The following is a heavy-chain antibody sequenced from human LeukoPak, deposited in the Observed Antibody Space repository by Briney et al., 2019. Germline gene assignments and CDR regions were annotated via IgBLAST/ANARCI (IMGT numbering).Heavy chain of an antibody. CDR1: GFTFSSYA. CDR2: IKSKAYSGTT. V-gene: IGHV3-49*04. CDR3: TRGVYTSGWYGWGAQDY. J-gene: IGHJ4*02. Sequence: GGSLRLSCAASGFTFSSYAMHWVRQAPGKGLQWLGFIKSKAYSGTTEYTAALEGRFTISRDDSKGIAYLQVDGLETEDTAVYYCTRGVYTSGWYGWGAQDYWGQGTLVTVSS. D-gene: IGHD6-19*01.